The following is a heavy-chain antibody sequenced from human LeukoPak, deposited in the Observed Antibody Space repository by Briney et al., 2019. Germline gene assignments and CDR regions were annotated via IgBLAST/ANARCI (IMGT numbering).Heavy chain of an antibody. J-gene: IGHJ4*02. D-gene: IGHD3-10*01. CDR2: ISWNGGSI. CDR1: GFTFGDYG. CDR3: ARGSSGTYYITIDF. Sequence: GGSLRLSCAASGFTFGDYGMSWVRQAPGKGLEWVSGISWNGGSIGYGDSVKGRFTISRDNAKNSLYLQMDSLRVEDTALYYCARGSSGTYYITIDFWGQGTLVTVSS. V-gene: IGHV3-20*04.